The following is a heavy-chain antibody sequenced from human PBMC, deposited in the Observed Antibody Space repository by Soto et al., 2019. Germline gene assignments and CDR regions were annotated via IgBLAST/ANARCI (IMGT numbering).Heavy chain of an antibody. J-gene: IGHJ6*03. CDR1: GGTFSSYT. V-gene: IGHV1-69*04. CDR2: IIPILGIA. CDR3: AREEARSGPGPYYYYYMDV. Sequence: SVKVSCKASGGTFSSYTISWVRQAPGQGLEWMGRIIPILGIANYAQKFQGRVTITADKSTSTAYMELSSLRSEDTAVYYCAREEARSGPGPYYYYYMDVWGKGTTVTVSS. D-gene: IGHD3-3*01.